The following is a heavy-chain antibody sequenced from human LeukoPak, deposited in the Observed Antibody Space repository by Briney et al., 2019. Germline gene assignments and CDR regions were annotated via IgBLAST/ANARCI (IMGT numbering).Heavy chain of an antibody. CDR3: VRDLHGDYSFDY. CDR2: ISRTGDST. J-gene: IGHJ4*02. CDR1: GFIFTNYA. V-gene: IGHV3-23*01. D-gene: IGHD4-17*01. Sequence: SGGCLRLSCAASGFIFTNYAMNWVRQPPGRWQQRVSGISRTGDSTYYADCVKGRFTISRDNSQNMVYLQMSSLRAEDTADYYCVRDLHGDYSFDYWGQGILVTVSS.